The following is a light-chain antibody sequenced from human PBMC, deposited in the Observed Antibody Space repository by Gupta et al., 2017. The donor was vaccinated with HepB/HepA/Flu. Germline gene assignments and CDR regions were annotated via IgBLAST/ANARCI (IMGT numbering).Light chain of an antibody. CDR2: GKN. CDR3: YSRDSSVSHWV. J-gene: IGLJ3*02. V-gene: IGLV3-19*01. CDR1: SLRISY. Sequence: SSELTLDPAVSVALGQTVWITCQGDSLRISYENWYQQKPGQAPVLVIYGKNNRPSGVPDRFSGSSSGNTASLTITGAQAEDEADYYCYSRDSSVSHWVFGGGTKLTVL.